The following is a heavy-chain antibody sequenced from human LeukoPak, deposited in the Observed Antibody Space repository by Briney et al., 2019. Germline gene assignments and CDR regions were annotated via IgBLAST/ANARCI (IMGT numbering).Heavy chain of an antibody. V-gene: IGHV1-8*03. D-gene: IGHD4-17*01. CDR3: ARQPYGDPIYYYYYMDV. J-gene: IGHJ6*03. CDR1: GYTFNTYD. Sequence: GASVKVSCKTSGYTFNTYDINWVRQATGQGLEWMGWMNPNSGNTGYAQKFQGRVTITRNTSISTAYMELSSLRSEDTAVYYCARQPYGDPIYYYYYMDVWGKGTTVTVSS. CDR2: MNPNSGNT.